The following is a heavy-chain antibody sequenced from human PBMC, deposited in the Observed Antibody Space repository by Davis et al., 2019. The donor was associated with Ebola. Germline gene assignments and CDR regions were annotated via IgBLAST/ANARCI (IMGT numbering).Heavy chain of an antibody. V-gene: IGHV3-7*01. J-gene: IGHJ5*02. CDR3: AREPGSGSYYSP. D-gene: IGHD3-10*01. Sequence: GESLKISCVASGFSISSYWMARVRQAPGKGLEWVANIKQDGSEKYYVDSVKGRFTISRDNAKNSLYLQMSSLRVEDTAVYFCAREPGSGSYYSPWGQGSLVTVSS. CDR2: IKQDGSEK. CDR1: GFSISSYW.